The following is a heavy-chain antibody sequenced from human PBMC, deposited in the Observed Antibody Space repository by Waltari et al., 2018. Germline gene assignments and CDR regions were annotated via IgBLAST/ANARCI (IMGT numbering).Heavy chain of an antibody. Sequence: QVQLVESGGGVVQPGRSLRLSCAASGFPFRSSGMHWVRQTPGRGLEWVAVIVSDGSRKSYADSVKGRFSISRDNSKNSLSLEMNSLRPEDTAVYYCASCTGGNCYYYGFDVWGQGTAVTVSS. J-gene: IGHJ6*02. CDR1: GFPFRSSG. CDR2: IVSDGSRK. CDR3: ASCTGGNCYYYGFDV. D-gene: IGHD2-8*02. V-gene: IGHV3-30*03.